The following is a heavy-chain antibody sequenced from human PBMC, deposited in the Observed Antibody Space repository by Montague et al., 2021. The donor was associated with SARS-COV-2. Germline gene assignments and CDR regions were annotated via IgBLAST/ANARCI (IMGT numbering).Heavy chain of an antibody. CDR3: ARAFPRWLQFDPYFDY. D-gene: IGHD5-24*01. J-gene: IGHJ4*02. Sequence: SETLSLTCTVAGGSISSYYWSWIRQPPGKGLEWIGYIYYSGSTNXKPSLKSRVTISVDTSKNQFSLKLSSVTAADTAVYYCARAFPRWLQFDPYFDYWGQGTLVTVSS. CDR1: GGSISSYY. CDR2: IYYSGST. V-gene: IGHV4-59*01.